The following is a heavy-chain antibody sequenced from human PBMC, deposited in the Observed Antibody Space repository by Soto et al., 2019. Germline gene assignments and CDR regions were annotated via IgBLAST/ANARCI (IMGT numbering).Heavy chain of an antibody. Sequence: VQLVESGGGLVQPGGSLRLSCAGSGFTVTDNHMTWVRQAPGRGPEWVSTIYYNGNTFHADSVWGRFTISIDTSKNMLFLQMNSLRAEDTAVYYCATGGDTAKDGYWGQGTLVTVSS. V-gene: IGHV3-53*01. CDR3: ATGGDTAKDGY. CDR2: IYYNGNT. D-gene: IGHD5-18*01. J-gene: IGHJ4*02. CDR1: GFTVTDNH.